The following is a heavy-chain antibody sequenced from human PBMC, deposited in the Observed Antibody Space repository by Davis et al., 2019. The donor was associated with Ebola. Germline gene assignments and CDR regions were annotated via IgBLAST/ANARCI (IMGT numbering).Heavy chain of an antibody. CDR3: ARHGMTTVVAYGMDV. J-gene: IGHJ6*02. V-gene: IGHV5-10-1*01. CDR1: GYSFTSYW. Sequence: GESLKISCKGSGYSFTSYWIDWVRQMPGKGLEWMGRIDPSDSYTNYSPSFQGHVTISADKSISTAYLQWSSLKASDTAMYYCARHGMTTVVAYGMDVWGQGTTVTVSS. CDR2: IDPSDSYT. D-gene: IGHD4-23*01.